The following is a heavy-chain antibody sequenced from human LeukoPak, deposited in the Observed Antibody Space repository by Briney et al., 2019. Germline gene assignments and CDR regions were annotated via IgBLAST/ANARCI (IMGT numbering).Heavy chain of an antibody. D-gene: IGHD3-9*01. CDR2: IFYSGNT. CDR3: ARDLSFDWFPYYFDY. V-gene: IGHV4-39*07. J-gene: IGHJ4*02. CDR1: SGSVSNSHYY. Sequence: SETLSLTCTVSSGSVSNSHYYWAWVRQPPGKGLEWLGSIFYSGNTHYNPSLKSPVTISIDTSKNQFSLKVSSVTAADTAIYYCARDLSFDWFPYYFDYWGQGILVTVSS.